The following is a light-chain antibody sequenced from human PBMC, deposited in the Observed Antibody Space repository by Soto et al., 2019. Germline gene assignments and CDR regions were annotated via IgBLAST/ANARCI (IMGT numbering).Light chain of an antibody. J-gene: IGLJ1*01. CDR2: EGH. Sequence: LTQPPPASGAPGQAVTISCPGTRSDVGGFHYVSWLPQHPGRAPRPMIFEGHKRPPGGPDRFSGSKSGDTASLTVSGLQAEDEADXXCYSYAGRLSGYVFGTGTKVTVL. CDR3: YSYAGRLSGYV. CDR1: RSDVGGFHY. V-gene: IGLV2-8*01.